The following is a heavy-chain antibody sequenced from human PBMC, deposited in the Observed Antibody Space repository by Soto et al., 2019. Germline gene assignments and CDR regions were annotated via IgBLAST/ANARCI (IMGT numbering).Heavy chain of an antibody. V-gene: IGHV4-31*03. Sequence: SETLSLTCTVSGGSISSGGYYWSWIRQHPGKGLEWIGYIYYSGSTYYNPSLKSRVTISVDTSKNQFSLKLSSVTAADTAVYYCARDQYYYDSSGYSNWFDPWGQGSLVTASA. D-gene: IGHD3-22*01. CDR1: GGSISSGGYY. J-gene: IGHJ5*02. CDR2: IYYSGST. CDR3: ARDQYYYDSSGYSNWFDP.